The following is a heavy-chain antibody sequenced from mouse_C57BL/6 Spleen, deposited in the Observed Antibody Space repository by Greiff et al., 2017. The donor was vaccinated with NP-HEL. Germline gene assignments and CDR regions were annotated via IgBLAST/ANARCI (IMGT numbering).Heavy chain of an antibody. Sequence: EVKLVESGGGLVQPGGSLSLSCAASGFTFTDYYMSWVRQPPGKALEWLGFISNKANGTTTEYSASVKGRFTISRANSKVNLYLHMHAMRAKASATYYCSRYIACAFAYWGQGTTLTVSS. V-gene: IGHV7-3*01. CDR3: SRYIACAFAY. J-gene: IGHJ2*01. CDR2: ISNKANGTTT. CDR1: GFTFTDYY.